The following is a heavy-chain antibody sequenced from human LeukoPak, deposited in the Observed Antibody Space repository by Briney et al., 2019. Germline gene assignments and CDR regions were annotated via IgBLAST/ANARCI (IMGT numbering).Heavy chain of an antibody. V-gene: IGHV1-69*13. J-gene: IGHJ4*02. CDR1: GGTFSSYA. Sequence: GASVKVSCKASGGTFSSYAISWVRQAPGQGLEWMGGIIPIFGTANYAQKSQGRVTITADESTSTAYMELSSLRSEDTAVYYCARVSGVGANHGYFDYWGQGTLVTVSS. D-gene: IGHD1-26*01. CDR2: IIPIFGTA. CDR3: ARVSGVGANHGYFDY.